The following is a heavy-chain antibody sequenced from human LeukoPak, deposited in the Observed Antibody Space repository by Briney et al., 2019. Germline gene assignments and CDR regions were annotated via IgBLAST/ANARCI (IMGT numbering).Heavy chain of an antibody. D-gene: IGHD6-13*01. CDR1: GGSISSSNW. CDR2: IYHSGST. CDR3: ARKLYSSSWYWFDP. Sequence: PSETLSLTCAVSGGSISSSNWWSWVRQPPGKGLEWIGEIYHSGSTNYNPSLKSRVTISVDKSKNQFSLKLSSVTAADTAVYYCARKLYSSSWYWFDPWGQGTLVTVSS. J-gene: IGHJ5*02. V-gene: IGHV4-4*02.